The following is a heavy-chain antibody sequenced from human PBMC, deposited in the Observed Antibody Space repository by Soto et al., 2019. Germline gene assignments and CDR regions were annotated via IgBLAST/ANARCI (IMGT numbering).Heavy chain of an antibody. Sequence: PSETLSLTCAVCGGSFSGYYCSWIRQPPWKGLEWLGEINHSGITNYNPSLKSRVTISVDTSKNQFSLKLSSVTAADTAVYYCARVQVVVATNQGNSQYYYYGMEVSGRRTTVALCS. CDR1: GGSFSGYY. D-gene: IGHD5-12*01. J-gene: IGHJ6*01. CDR3: ARVQVVVATNQGNSQYYYYGMEV. V-gene: IGHV4-34*01. CDR2: INHSGIT.